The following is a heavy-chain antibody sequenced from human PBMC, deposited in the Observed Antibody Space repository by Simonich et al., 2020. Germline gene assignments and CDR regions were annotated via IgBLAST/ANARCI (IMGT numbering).Heavy chain of an antibody. CDR3: ARDFRLQLVEIGTYYYYGMDV. Sequence: EVQLVESGGGLVQPGGSLRLSCAASGFTFSSYEMNWVRQAPGKGLEWVSYISSSGSTIYYADSVKGRFTISRDNAKNSLYLQMNSLRAEDTAVYYCARDFRLQLVEIGTYYYYGMDVWGQGNTVTVSS. CDR1: GFTFSSYE. D-gene: IGHD6-6*01. V-gene: IGHV3-48*03. CDR2: ISSSGSTI. J-gene: IGHJ6*02.